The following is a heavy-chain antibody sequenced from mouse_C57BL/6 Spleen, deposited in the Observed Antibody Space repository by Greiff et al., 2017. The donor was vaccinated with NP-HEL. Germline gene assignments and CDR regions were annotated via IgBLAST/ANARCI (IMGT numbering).Heavy chain of an antibody. J-gene: IGHJ3*01. Sequence: EVMLVESGGGLVKPGGSLKLSCAASGFTFSDYGMHWVRQAPEKGLEWVAYISSGSSTIYYADTVKGRFTISRDNAKNTLFLQMTSLRSEDTAMYYCALDSSGWFAYWGQGTLVTVSA. CDR2: ISSGSSTI. V-gene: IGHV5-17*01. CDR1: GFTFSDYG. D-gene: IGHD3-2*02. CDR3: ALDSSGWFAY.